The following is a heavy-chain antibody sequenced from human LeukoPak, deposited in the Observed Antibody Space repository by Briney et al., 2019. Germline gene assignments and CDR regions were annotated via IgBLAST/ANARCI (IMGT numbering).Heavy chain of an antibody. CDR1: GFTFSNYS. CDR3: ARTLTAFVVVVVAADY. J-gene: IGHJ4*02. V-gene: IGHV3-21*01. D-gene: IGHD2-15*01. CDR2: ISSSSSYI. Sequence: GGSLRLSCAASGFTFSNYSMNWVRQAPGKGLEWVSSISSSSSYIYYADSVKGRFTISRDNAKNSLYLQMNSLRAEDTAVYYCARTLTAFVVVVVAADYWGQGTLVTVSS.